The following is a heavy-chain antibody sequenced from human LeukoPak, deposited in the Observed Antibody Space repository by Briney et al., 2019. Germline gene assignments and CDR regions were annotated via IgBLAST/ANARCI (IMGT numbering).Heavy chain of an antibody. CDR2: IGGDAVST. D-gene: IGHD3-3*01. J-gene: IGHJ4*02. CDR1: GFTFSSYA. V-gene: IGHV3-23*01. CDR3: AKDLWKADY. Sequence: SGGSLRPPCAASGFTFSSYAMSWVRQAPGKGLEWVSAIGGDAVSTYYADSVKGRFSISRDNSKNTLYLQMNSLRADDTAVYYCAKDLWKADYWGQGTLVTVSS.